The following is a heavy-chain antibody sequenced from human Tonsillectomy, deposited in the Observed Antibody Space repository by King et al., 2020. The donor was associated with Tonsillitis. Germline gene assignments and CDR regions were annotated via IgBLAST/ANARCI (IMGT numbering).Heavy chain of an antibody. CDR2: ISSSSSYI. CDR1: GFTFSSYS. CDR3: ARRDCYDSSGYQENAFDI. Sequence: VQLVESGGGLVKPGGSLRLSCAASGFTFSSYSMNWVRQAPGKGLEWVSSISSSSSYIYYADSVKGRFTISRDNAKNSLYLQMNSLRAEDTAGYYCARRDCYDSSGYQENAFDIWGQGTMVTVSS. J-gene: IGHJ3*02. V-gene: IGHV3-21*01. D-gene: IGHD3-22*01.